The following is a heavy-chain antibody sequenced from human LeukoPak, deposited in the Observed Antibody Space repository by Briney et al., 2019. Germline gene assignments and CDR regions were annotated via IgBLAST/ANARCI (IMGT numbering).Heavy chain of an antibody. V-gene: IGHV3-33*01. CDR1: GFTFSSYG. CDR3: ASRSSGWLDY. D-gene: IGHD6-19*01. J-gene: IGHJ4*02. CDR2: IWYDGSNK. Sequence: GGSLRLSCAASGFTFSSYGMHWVRQAPGKGLEWVAVIWYDGSNKYYADSAKGRFTISRDNPKNTLYLQMNSLRAEDTAVYYCASRSSGWLDYWGQGTLVTVSS.